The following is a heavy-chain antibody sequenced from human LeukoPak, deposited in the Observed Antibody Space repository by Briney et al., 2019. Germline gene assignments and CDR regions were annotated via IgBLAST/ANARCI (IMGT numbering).Heavy chain of an antibody. CDR3: VSPRGFSYGYFDY. D-gene: IGHD5-18*01. CDR2: IYYSKNT. J-gene: IGHJ4*02. V-gene: IGHV4-39*01. Sequence: SETLSLTCTVSGVSISSSSAYWGWIRQPPGKGLEWIGSIYYSKNTYYNPSIKSRVTISADTSNNQFSLTLGSVSATDTAVYYCVSPRGFSYGYFDYWGQGTLVTVSS. CDR1: GVSISSSSAY.